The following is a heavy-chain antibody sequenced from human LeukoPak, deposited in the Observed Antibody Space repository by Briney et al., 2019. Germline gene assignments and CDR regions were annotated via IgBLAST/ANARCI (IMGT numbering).Heavy chain of an antibody. J-gene: IGHJ5*02. V-gene: IGHV3-23*01. Sequence: GGSLRLSCAASGFTFSSYAMSWVRQAPGKGLEWVSAISGSGGSTYYADSVKGRFTISRDNSKNTLYLQMNSLRAEDTAVYSCAKDEAPYDGAPGWFAPWGQGTLVTVSS. CDR1: GFTFSSYA. CDR3: AKDEAPYDGAPGWFAP. D-gene: IGHD3-22*01. CDR2: ISGSGGST.